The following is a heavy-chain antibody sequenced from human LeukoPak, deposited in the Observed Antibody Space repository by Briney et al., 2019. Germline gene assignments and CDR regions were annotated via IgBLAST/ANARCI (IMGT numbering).Heavy chain of an antibody. V-gene: IGHV1-46*01. Sequence: ASVKVSCKASGYTFTGYYIHWVRQAPGQGLEWMGWINPSGGSTSYAQKFQGRVTMTRDTSTSTVYMELSSLRSEDTAVYYCARDTGDFWSGYRAWGQGTLVTVSS. D-gene: IGHD3-3*01. CDR3: ARDTGDFWSGYRA. J-gene: IGHJ5*02. CDR2: INPSGGST. CDR1: GYTFTGYY.